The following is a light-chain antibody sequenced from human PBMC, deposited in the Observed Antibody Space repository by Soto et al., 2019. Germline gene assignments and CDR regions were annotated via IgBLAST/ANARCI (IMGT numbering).Light chain of an antibody. CDR3: QEYNTNPRT. Sequence: IQMTQSPSTVSASVGDTVTFTCRASESVYSWLAWYKQKPGKAPQLLIYKTSTLQGGVPSRFSGSGSGAEYTLTISNLQPDDFATYFCQEYNTNPRTFGQGTRV. J-gene: IGKJ1*01. V-gene: IGKV1-5*03. CDR1: ESVYSW. CDR2: KTS.